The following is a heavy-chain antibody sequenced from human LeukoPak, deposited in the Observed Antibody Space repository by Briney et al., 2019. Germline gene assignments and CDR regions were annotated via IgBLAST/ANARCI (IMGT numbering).Heavy chain of an antibody. J-gene: IGHJ6*02. V-gene: IGHV1-69*01. CDR3: ARGKYYYGSGSISNYYYYYGMDV. CDR1: GFTFSGSA. D-gene: IGHD3-10*01. Sequence: TGGSLRLSCAASGFTFSGSAMHWVRQASGKGLEWMGGIIPIFGTANYAQKFQGRVTITADESTSTAYMELSSLRSEDTAVYYCARGKYYYGSGSISNYYYYYGMDVWGQGTTVTVSS. CDR2: IIPIFGTA.